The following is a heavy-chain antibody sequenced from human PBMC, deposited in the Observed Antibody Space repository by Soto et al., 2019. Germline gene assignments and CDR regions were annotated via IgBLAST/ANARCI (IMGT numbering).Heavy chain of an antibody. CDR2: IVVGSGNT. CDR3: AAWGIVGASYYFDY. CDR1: GFTFTSSA. V-gene: IGHV1-58*01. Sequence: SVKVSCKASGFTFTSSAVQWVRQARGQRLEWIGWIVVGSGNTNYAQKFQERVTITRDMSTSTAYMELSSLRSEDTAVYYCAAWGIVGASYYFDYWGQGTLVTVSS. J-gene: IGHJ4*02. D-gene: IGHD1-26*01.